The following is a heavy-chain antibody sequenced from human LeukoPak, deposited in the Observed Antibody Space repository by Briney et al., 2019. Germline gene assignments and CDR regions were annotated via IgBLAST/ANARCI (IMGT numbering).Heavy chain of an antibody. D-gene: IGHD3-10*01. Sequence: SQTLSLTCAVSGGSISSGGYSWSWIRQPPGKGLEWIGYVYHSGSTNHNPSLKGRVIMSVDTSKNQFPLKVTSVTPADTAVYYCARWFGRFLDHWGQGMLVTVSS. CDR3: ARWFGRFLDH. V-gene: IGHV4-30-2*01. CDR2: VYHSGST. CDR1: GGSISSGGYS. J-gene: IGHJ4*02.